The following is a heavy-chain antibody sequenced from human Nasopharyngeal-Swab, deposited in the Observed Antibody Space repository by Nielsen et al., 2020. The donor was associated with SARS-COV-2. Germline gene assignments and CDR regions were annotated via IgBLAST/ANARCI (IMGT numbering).Heavy chain of an antibody. J-gene: IGHJ3*02. V-gene: IGHV5-51*01. CDR1: GYSFTSYW. D-gene: IGHD3-16*02. CDR3: ARQLMITFGGVIVTGAFDI. Sequence: NVSCKGSGYSFTSYWIGWVRQMPGKGLEWMGIIYPGDSDTRYSPSFQGQVTISADKSISTAYLQWSSLKASDTAMYYCARQLMITFGGVIVTGAFDIWGQGTMVTVSS. CDR2: IYPGDSDT.